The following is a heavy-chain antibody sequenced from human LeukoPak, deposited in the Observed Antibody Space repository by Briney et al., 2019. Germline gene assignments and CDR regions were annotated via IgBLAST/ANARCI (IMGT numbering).Heavy chain of an antibody. CDR1: GYSISNGYY. CDR2: IYYSGST. Sequence: SETLSLTCTVSGYSISNGYYWGWIRQPPGKGLEWMGNIYYSGSTYYNPSLKSRVTISVDTSKNQLSLELRSVTAADTAVYYCARGRIAKIVVVHSFTYGMDVWGQGTTVTVSS. V-gene: IGHV4-38-2*02. D-gene: IGHD3-22*01. J-gene: IGHJ6*02. CDR3: ARGRIAKIVVVHSFTYGMDV.